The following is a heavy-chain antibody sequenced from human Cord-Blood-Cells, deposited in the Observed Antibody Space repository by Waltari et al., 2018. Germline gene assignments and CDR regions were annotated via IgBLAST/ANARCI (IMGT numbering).Heavy chain of an antibody. D-gene: IGHD5-12*01. Sequence: QVQLQQWGAGLLKPSETLSLTCAVYGGSFSGYSWRWLRQPPGKGLEWIGEINHSGSTNYNPSLKSRVTISVDTSKNQFSLKLSSVTAADTAVYYCAVATIQGYYFDYWGQGTLVTVSS. CDR1: GGSFSGYS. CDR2: INHSGST. J-gene: IGHJ4*02. CDR3: AVATIQGYYFDY. V-gene: IGHV4-34*01.